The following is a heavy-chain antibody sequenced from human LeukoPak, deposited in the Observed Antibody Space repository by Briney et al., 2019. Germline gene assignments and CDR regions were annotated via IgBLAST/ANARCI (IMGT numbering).Heavy chain of an antibody. J-gene: IGHJ3*02. Sequence: GGSLRLSCAASGFTFSSYAMSWVRQAPGKGLEWVSAISDSGGSTYYADSVKGRFTISRDNSKNTVYLQMNSLRAEDTAVYYCAKDLTYYYGLGSSTNAFDIWGQGTMVTVSS. D-gene: IGHD3-10*01. CDR1: GFTFSSYA. CDR2: ISDSGGST. CDR3: AKDLTYYYGLGSSTNAFDI. V-gene: IGHV3-23*01.